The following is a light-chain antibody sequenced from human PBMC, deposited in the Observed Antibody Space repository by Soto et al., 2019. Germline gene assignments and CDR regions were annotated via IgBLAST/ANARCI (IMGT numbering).Light chain of an antibody. CDR3: QQSYTTPLT. J-gene: IGKJ4*01. V-gene: IGKV1-39*01. CDR1: RNVSIY. Sequence: EIPLTQSPSSLAASVGDRLTLTCRASRNVSIYLNWYQHKPGKGPTLLIHATSNLQIGVPSRFSGSGSGTYFTLTISSLQPEDLATYYCQQSYTTPLTFGGGTKVDIK. CDR2: ATS.